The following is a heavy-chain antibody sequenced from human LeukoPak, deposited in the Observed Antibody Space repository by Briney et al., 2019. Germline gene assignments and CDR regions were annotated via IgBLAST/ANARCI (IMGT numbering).Heavy chain of an antibody. V-gene: IGHV3-74*01. CDR1: GFTFSGYW. CDR2: INSDASNT. CDR3: ARAFGSGTYYTINFDY. J-gene: IGHJ4*02. Sequence: PGGSLRLSCAASGFTFSGYWMHWARQAPGKGLVWVSRINSDASNTDYADPVKGRFTISRDNAKNTLYLQMNSLRAEDTAVYYCARAFGSGTYYTINFDYWGQGALVTVSA. D-gene: IGHD3-10*01.